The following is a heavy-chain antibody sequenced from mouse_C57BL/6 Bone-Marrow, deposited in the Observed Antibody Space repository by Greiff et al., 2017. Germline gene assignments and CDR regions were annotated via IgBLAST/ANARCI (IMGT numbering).Heavy chain of an antibody. J-gene: IGHJ3*01. D-gene: IGHD1-1*01. V-gene: IGHV5-4*01. CDR3: ARVYGSSRFAY. CDR2: ISDGGSYT. Sequence: EVQLQESGGGLVKPGGSLQLSCAASGFTFSSYAMSWVRQTPEKRLEWVATISDGGSYTYYPDNVKGRFTISRDNAKNNLYLQMRHLKSEDTAMYYCARVYGSSRFAYWGQGTLVTVAA. CDR1: GFTFSSYA.